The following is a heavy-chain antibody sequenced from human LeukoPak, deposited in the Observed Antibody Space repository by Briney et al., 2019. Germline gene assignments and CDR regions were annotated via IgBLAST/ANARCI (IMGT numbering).Heavy chain of an antibody. J-gene: IGHJ4*02. V-gene: IGHV3-23*01. D-gene: IGHD3/OR15-3a*01. CDR2: ISGSGGST. CDR1: GFTFSSYA. Sequence: GGSLRLSCAASGFTFSSYAMTWVRQAPGKGLEWVSLISGSGGSTYYADSVKGRFTISRDNAKNSLYLQMNSLRAEDTAVYYCARDLLGWTYWGQGTLVTVSS. CDR3: ARDLLGWTY.